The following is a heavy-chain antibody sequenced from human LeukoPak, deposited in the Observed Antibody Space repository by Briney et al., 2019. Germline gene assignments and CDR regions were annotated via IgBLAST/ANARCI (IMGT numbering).Heavy chain of an antibody. V-gene: IGHV1-69*05. CDR2: IIPIFGTA. D-gene: IGHD3-10*01. CDR1: GYTFTSYD. Sequence: ASVKVSCKASGYTFTSYDINWVRQAPGQGLEWMGGIIPIFGTANYAQKFQGRVTITTDESTSTAYMELSSLRSEDTAVYYCARRSLRSDDAFDIWGQRTMVTVSS. J-gene: IGHJ3*02. CDR3: ARRSLRSDDAFDI.